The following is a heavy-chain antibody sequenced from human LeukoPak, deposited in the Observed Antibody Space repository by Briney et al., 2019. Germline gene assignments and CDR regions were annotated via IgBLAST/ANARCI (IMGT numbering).Heavy chain of an antibody. D-gene: IGHD1-1*01. CDR3: VRASAGTYFDY. V-gene: IGHV3-7*01. J-gene: IGHJ4*02. CDR2: IKHEGREK. Sequence: GGSLRLACETSGFTFSSSSMNWVRPAPGKGLEWVANIKHEGREKYFLDSVTGRFTYSRDNAKNSMYLQMNSLGAEHTAVYYCVRASAGTYFDYWGQGTLVTVSS. CDR1: GFTFSSSS.